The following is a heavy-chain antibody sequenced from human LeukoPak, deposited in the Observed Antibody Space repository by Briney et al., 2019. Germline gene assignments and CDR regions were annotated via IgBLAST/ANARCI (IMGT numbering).Heavy chain of an antibody. D-gene: IGHD3-10*01. CDR2: IYTSGST. Sequence: PSETLSLTCTVSGGSISSYYWSWIRQPAGKGLEWIGRIYTSGSTSYNPSLKSRVTMSVDTSKNQFSLKLSSVTAADTAVYYCARAPMVRGVMSYFDYWGQGTLVTVSS. V-gene: IGHV4-4*07. CDR3: ARAPMVRGVMSYFDY. J-gene: IGHJ4*02. CDR1: GGSISSYY.